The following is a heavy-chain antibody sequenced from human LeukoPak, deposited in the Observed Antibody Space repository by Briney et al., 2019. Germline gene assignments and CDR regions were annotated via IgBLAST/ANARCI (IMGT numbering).Heavy chain of an antibody. V-gene: IGHV3-33*06. CDR3: AKVGPGIAAAGTHFGAFDI. Sequence: GGSLRLSCAACGFTFSSYGMHWVRQAPGKGLEWVAVIWYDGSNKYYADSAKGRFTISRDNSKNTLYLQMNSLRAEDTALYYCAKVGPGIAAAGTHFGAFDIWGQGTMVTVSS. D-gene: IGHD6-13*01. CDR2: IWYDGSNK. CDR1: GFTFSSYG. J-gene: IGHJ3*02.